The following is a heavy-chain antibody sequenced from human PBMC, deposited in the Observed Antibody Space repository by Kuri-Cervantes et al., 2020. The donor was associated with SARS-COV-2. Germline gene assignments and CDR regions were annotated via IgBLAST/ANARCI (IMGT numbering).Heavy chain of an antibody. Sequence: GGSLRLSCSASGFTFSSYAMTWVRQAPGKGLEWVSTITGSAGRTNYADSVKGRFTISRDNSKNTMYLQMNSVRAEDTAVYYCAAELVAAYGMDVWGQGTTVTVSS. CDR3: AAELVAAYGMDV. V-gene: IGHV3-23*01. D-gene: IGHD1-7*01. J-gene: IGHJ6*02. CDR2: ITGSAGRT. CDR1: GFTFSSYA.